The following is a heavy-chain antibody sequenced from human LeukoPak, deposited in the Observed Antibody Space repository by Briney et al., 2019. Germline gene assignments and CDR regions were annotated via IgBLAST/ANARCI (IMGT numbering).Heavy chain of an antibody. CDR1: GGSINSGGYY. CDR3: ARETLPNWLDP. Sequence: PSQTLSLTCTVSGGSINSGGYYWSWIRQHPGKGLEWIGYIYYSGTTYYNPSLKSRVAISLDTSKNQFSLKLSSVIAADTAVYYCARETLPNWLDPWGQGTLVTVSS. J-gene: IGHJ5*02. V-gene: IGHV4-31*03. CDR2: IYYSGTT.